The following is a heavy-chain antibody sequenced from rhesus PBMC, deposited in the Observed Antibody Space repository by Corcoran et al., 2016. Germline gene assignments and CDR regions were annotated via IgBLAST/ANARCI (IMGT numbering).Heavy chain of an antibody. CDR2: IRDKSSNYET. CDR3: RTAAATFDS. Sequence: EVQLVESGGGLVQPGGSLRLSCAASGFMFSSSSIHWVRQASGKGLEWVGRIRDKSSNYETGYAESVKGRFTSSRDDSKSTAYLQMNGRKTEDTAVYYCRTAAATFDSWGQGILVTVSS. D-gene: IGHD6-25*01. J-gene: IGHJ4*01. CDR1: GFMFSSSS. V-gene: IGHV3-118*01.